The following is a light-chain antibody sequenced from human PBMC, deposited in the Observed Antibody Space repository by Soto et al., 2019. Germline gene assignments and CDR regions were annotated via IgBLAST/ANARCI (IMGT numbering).Light chain of an antibody. CDR3: QQYGSSGT. Sequence: IVLTQSPGTRSLSPREVATLSFMASQTVSGNYLAWYHQKPGQPPRVLFHSASIRANGIPDRFSGSGCGTDFTPNISRLETEDFAVYYCQQYGSSGTFGQGTKVDIK. J-gene: IGKJ1*01. V-gene: IGKV3-20*01. CDR1: QTVSGNY. CDR2: SAS.